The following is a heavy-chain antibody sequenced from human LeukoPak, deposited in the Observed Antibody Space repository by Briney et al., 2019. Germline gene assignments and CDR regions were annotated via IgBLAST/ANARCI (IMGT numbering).Heavy chain of an antibody. J-gene: IGHJ5*01. CDR3: AKGSYSSTWRNWFDS. D-gene: IGHD6-13*01. CDR1: GFTLSSSS. Sequence: AGGSLRLSCAASGFTLSSSSMSWVRQAPGKGLEWVSALTGSGGSTYYADSVKGRFTISRDNSKKTLFLQMNSLRAEDTAVYYCAKGSYSSTWRNWFDSWGQGTLVTVSS. V-gene: IGHV3-23*01. CDR2: LTGSGGST.